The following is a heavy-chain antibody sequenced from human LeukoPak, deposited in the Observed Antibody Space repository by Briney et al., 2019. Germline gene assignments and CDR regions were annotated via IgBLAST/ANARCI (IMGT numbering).Heavy chain of an antibody. D-gene: IGHD6-6*01. CDR3: ARSPRYDYYMDV. V-gene: IGHV5-51*01. Sequence: GESLKISCKGSGYSFTSYWIAWVRQQPGQGLEWMGIIYPGDSDARYSPSFQGQVTISADRSISTAYLQWSSLKASDTAMYYCARSPRYDYYMDVWGKGTTVTVSS. CDR2: IYPGDSDA. CDR1: GYSFTSYW. J-gene: IGHJ6*03.